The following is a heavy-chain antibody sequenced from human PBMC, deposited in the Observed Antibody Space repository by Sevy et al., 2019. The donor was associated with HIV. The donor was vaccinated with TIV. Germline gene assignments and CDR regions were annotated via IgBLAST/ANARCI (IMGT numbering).Heavy chain of an antibody. J-gene: IGHJ3*02. CDR2: ISGSGGTT. Sequence: GGSLRLSCAASGFSFSYSAMTWVRQAPGKGLEWVSGISGSGGTTYYADSVKGRFTISRDNAKNSLYLQMNSLRAEDTAVYYCARPYGSGSWEAFDIWGQGTMVTVSS. CDR3: ARPYGSGSWEAFDI. CDR1: GFSFSYSA. D-gene: IGHD3-10*01. V-gene: IGHV3-23*01.